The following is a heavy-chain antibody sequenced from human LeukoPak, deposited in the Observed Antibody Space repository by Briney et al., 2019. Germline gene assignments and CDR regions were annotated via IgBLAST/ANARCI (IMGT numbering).Heavy chain of an antibody. CDR2: IYHSGST. CDR1: GYSISSGYY. D-gene: IGHD4-17*01. J-gene: IGHJ6*04. Sequence: SETLSLTCAVSGYSISSGYYWGWSRQPPGKGLEWIGSIYHSGSTYYNPSLKSRVTISVDTSKNQFSLKLSSVTAADTAVYYCARDYGDYGGWYYYYGMDVWGKRTTVTVSS. V-gene: IGHV4-38-2*01. CDR3: ARDYGDYGGWYYYYGMDV.